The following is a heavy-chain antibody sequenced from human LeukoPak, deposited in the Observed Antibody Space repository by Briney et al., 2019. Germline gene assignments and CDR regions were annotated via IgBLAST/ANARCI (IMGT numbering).Heavy chain of an antibody. J-gene: IGHJ4*02. CDR1: GGSISSSSYY. V-gene: IGHV4-39*06. Sequence: SETLSLTCTVSGGSISSSSYYWGWIRQPPGKGLEWIGSIYYSGSTYYNPSLKSRVTISVDTSKNQFTLKLSSVTAADTAVYYCARSDYDYVWGSYRYTHWGQGTLVTVSS. CDR2: IYYSGST. CDR3: ARSDYDYVWGSYRYTH. D-gene: IGHD3-16*02.